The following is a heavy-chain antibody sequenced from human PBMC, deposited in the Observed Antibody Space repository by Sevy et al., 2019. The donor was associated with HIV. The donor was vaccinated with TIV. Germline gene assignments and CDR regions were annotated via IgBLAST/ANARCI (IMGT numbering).Heavy chain of an antibody. CDR1: RYTFTSYD. V-gene: IGHV1-8*01. CDR3: ARRGRDFWSGYFIRAFDI. D-gene: IGHD3-3*01. J-gene: IGHJ3*02. Sequence: ASVKVSCKASRYTFTSYDINWVRQATGQVLEWIGWMNPNSGNTGYAQKFQGRVTMTRNTSISTAYMELSSLRSEDTAVYYCARRGRDFWSGYFIRAFDIWGQGTMVTVSS. CDR2: MNPNSGNT.